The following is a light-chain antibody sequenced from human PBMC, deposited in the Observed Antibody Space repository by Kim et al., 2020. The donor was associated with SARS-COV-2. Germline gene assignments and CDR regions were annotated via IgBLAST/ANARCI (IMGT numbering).Light chain of an antibody. V-gene: IGKV3-20*01. CDR3: QRCRSAPLT. Sequence: ENVFTQSPGTLSLSPGERATLSCRASQSVSNNCLAWYQQKPGQAPRLLIYGTSSRATGIPDRFSGSGSGTDFTLTISRLESEDFAVYFCQRCRSAPLTFGGGTKVEIK. CDR1: QSVSNNC. J-gene: IGKJ4*02. CDR2: GTS.